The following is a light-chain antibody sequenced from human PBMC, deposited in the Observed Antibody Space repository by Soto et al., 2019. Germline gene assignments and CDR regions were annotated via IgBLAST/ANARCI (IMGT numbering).Light chain of an antibody. V-gene: IGKV3-20*01. CDR3: QQYGTSPPLT. Sequence: DIVLTQSPGTLSLSPGERATLSCRASQSVSSNYLAWYQQKPGQAPRLLIYGASSRATGIPDRFSGSGSATDFTLTISRLEPEDFAVYYCQQYGTSPPLTFGGGTKVDIK. CDR2: GAS. J-gene: IGKJ4*01. CDR1: QSVSSNY.